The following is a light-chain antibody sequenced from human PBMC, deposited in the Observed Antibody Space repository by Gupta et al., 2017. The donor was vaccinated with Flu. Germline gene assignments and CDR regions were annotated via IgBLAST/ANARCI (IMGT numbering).Light chain of an antibody. CDR1: ENIINY. Sequence: DIQMSQSPSSLSASIGDRVTISCRASENIINYVNWYQHRPGRAPNLLIYATSKVQSGVPSRFSGSGSGTDFTLTISGRQPEDFGTYYCQQRDSPSFTFGQGTTLEIK. CDR2: ATS. V-gene: IGKV1-39*01. J-gene: IGKJ2*01. CDR3: QQRDSPSFT.